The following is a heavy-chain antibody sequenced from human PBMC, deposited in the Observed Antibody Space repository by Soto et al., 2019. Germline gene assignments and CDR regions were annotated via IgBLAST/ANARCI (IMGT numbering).Heavy chain of an antibody. J-gene: IGHJ6*02. CDR1: GGSISSGDYY. D-gene: IGHD2-2*01. CDR2: IYSSGST. CDR3: ARLYGYCIRNSCHGHYAMDV. Sequence: SETLSLTCTVSGGSISSGDYYWSWIRQPPGKGLEWIGYIYSSGSTYYNPSLNSRVTVSVDTSKNQFSLKVTSVTAADTAVYYCARLYGYCIRNSCHGHYAMDVWGQGTTVTVSS. V-gene: IGHV4-30-4*01.